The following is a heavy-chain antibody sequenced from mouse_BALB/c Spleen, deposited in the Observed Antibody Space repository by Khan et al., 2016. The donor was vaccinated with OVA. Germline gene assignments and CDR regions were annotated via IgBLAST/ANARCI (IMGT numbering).Heavy chain of an antibody. J-gene: IGHJ3*01. CDR1: GFSLTSYG. Sequence: QVQLQQSGPGLVAPSQSLSITCTVSGFSLTSYGVHWVRQPPGKGLEWLGVLWAGGSTTYNSALMSRLSISKDNSTNQVFLKMNSLQTDDTTMYYCSRPYYGSAWFAYWGQGNLVTVSA. CDR2: LWAGGST. D-gene: IGHD1-1*01. CDR3: SRPYYGSAWFAY. V-gene: IGHV2-9*02.